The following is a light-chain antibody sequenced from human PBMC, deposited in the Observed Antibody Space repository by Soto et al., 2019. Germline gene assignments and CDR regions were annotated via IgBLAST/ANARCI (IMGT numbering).Light chain of an antibody. CDR1: RDVGSD. CDR3: QYYAGVWT. V-gene: IGKV1-27*01. CDR2: AAS. Sequence: QMTQSPSSLSASVGEKIIITCRASRDVGSDVSWYQQKPGQVPELLIQAASTLQPGVPSRFSGSGSGTDFILTISSLQPDDFATYYCQYYAGVWTFGQGTKVDI. J-gene: IGKJ1*01.